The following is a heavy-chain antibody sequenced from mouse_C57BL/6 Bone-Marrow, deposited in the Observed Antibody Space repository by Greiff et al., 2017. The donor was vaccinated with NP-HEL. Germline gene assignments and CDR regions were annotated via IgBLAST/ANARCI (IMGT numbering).Heavy chain of an antibody. J-gene: IGHJ2*01. CDR3: TSTKELVRMPH. D-gene: IGHD2-14*01. Sequence: QVQLQQSGAELARPGASVKLSCKASGYTFTSYGISWVKQRPGQGLEWIGEIYPRSGNTYYNEKFKGKATLTADKSYSTAYMQLRSLTSEDSSISFCTSTKELVRMPHWGQGTTLTVSS. CDR2: IYPRSGNT. V-gene: IGHV1-81*01. CDR1: GYTFTSYG.